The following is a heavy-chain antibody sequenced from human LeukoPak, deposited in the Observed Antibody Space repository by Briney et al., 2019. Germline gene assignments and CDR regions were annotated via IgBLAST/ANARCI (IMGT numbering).Heavy chain of an antibody. J-gene: IGHJ6*02. Sequence: LGGSLRLSCSASGFTFSDYAMSWVRQAPGKGLEWVSFITYSGSSTYYADSVKGRFTISRDSSKNTLSLQMNSLRVEDTGVYFCAKSSTSQRGYYGMDVWGQGTTVTVSS. CDR1: GFTFSDYA. CDR2: ITYSGSST. CDR3: AKSSTSQRGYYGMDV. V-gene: IGHV3-23*01. D-gene: IGHD6-25*01.